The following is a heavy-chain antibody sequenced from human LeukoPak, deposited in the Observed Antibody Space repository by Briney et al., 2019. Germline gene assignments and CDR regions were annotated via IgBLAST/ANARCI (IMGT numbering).Heavy chain of an antibody. CDR1: GFTFRRYS. J-gene: IGHJ6*03. CDR3: AREAYSSGWYRGDYYYMDV. D-gene: IGHD6-19*01. Sequence: PGGSLRLSCAASGFTFRRYSMSWVRQAPGKGLEWVANIKQDGSEIYYVDSVKGRFTISRDNAKNSLYLQTNSLRAEDTAVYYCAREAYSSGWYRGDYYYMDVWGKGTTVTVSS. CDR2: IKQDGSEI. V-gene: IGHV3-7*01.